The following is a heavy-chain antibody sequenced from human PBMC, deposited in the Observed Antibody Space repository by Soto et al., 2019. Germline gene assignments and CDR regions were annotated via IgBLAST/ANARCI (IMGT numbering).Heavy chain of an antibody. CDR3: ARVSLWSGYYESYYGMDV. CDR2: INSDASST. V-gene: IGHV3-74*01. J-gene: IGHJ6*02. D-gene: IGHD3-3*01. Sequence: GGSLRLSCAASGFTFSSYWMHWVRQAPGKGLVWISRINSDASSTTYADSVKGRFTISRDNAKNTLYLQMNSLRAEDTAVYYCARVSLWSGYYESYYGMDVWGQGTTVTVSS. CDR1: GFTFSSYW.